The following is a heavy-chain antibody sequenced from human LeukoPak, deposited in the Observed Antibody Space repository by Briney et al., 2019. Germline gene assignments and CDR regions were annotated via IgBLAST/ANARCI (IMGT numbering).Heavy chain of an antibody. J-gene: IGHJ5*02. D-gene: IGHD6-6*01. CDR1: GGSFSGYY. CDR3: ARDYSSSSLNWFDP. CDR2: INHSGST. Sequence: PSETLSLTCAVYGGSFSGYYWSWIRQPPGKGLEWIGEINHSGSTNYNPSLKSRVTISVDTSKNQFSLKLSSVTAADTAVYYCARDYSSSSLNWFDPWGQGTLVTVSS. V-gene: IGHV4-34*01.